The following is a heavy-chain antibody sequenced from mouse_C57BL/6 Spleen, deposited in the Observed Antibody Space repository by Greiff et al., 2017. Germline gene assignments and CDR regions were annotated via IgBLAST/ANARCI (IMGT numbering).Heavy chain of an antibody. CDR3: ARHYYGSSYVGEYFDV. D-gene: IGHD1-1*01. V-gene: IGHV5-12*01. CDR1: GFTFSDYY. J-gene: IGHJ1*03. Sequence: EVMLVESGGGLVQPGGSLKLSCAASGFTFSDYYMYWVRQTPETRLEWVAYISNGGGSTYYPDTVKGRFTISRDNAKNTLYLQMSRLKAEDTAMYYCARHYYGSSYVGEYFDVWGTGTTVTVSS. CDR2: ISNGGGST.